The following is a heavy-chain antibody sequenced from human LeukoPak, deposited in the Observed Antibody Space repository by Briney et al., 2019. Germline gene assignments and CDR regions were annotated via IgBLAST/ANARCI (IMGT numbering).Heavy chain of an antibody. D-gene: IGHD3-22*01. CDR1: GYTFSAYD. J-gene: IGHJ4*02. Sequence: ASVKVSCKASGYTFSAYDINWVRQVTGQGLEWMGWMNPNTGNAGYPQKFQSSVTMTRNTSMSTAYLELSRLSSEDTAVYYCSRGTWRWRTGTEDYESSGYFPSDHWGQGTLVTVSS. CDR2: MNPNTGNA. V-gene: IGHV1-8*01. CDR3: SRGTWRWRTGTEDYESSGYFPSDH.